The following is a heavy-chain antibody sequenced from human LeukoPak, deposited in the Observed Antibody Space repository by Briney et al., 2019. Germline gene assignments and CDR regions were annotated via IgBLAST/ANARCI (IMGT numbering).Heavy chain of an antibody. J-gene: IGHJ2*01. CDR1: GGSISSSSYY. CDR3: ARGVSMIVVVTHDWYFDL. CDR2: IYYSGRT. V-gene: IGHV4-39*01. Sequence: PSETLSLTCTVSGGSISSSSYYWGWIRQPPGKGLEWIGNIYYSGRTYYNPSLKSRVTISVDTSKNQFSLKLSSVTATDTAVYYCARGVSMIVVVTHDWYFDLWGRGTLVTVSS. D-gene: IGHD3-22*01.